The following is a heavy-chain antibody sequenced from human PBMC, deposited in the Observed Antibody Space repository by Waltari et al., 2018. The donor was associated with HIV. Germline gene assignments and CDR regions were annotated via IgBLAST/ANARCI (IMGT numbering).Heavy chain of an antibody. Sequence: CAASGFTFSSYSMTWVRQAPGKGLEWVSYISSSSSTIYYADSVKGRFTISRDNAKNSLYLQMNSLRAEDTAVYYCARTIIDRYASARRGYYFDYWGQGTLVTVSS. CDR1: GFTFSSYS. D-gene: IGHD2-2*01. V-gene: IGHV3-48*04. J-gene: IGHJ4*02. CDR3: ARTIIDRYASARRGYYFDY. CDR2: ISSSSSTI.